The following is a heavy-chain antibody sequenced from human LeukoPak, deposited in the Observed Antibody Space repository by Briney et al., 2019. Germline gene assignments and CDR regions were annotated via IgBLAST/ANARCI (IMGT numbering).Heavy chain of an antibody. V-gene: IGHV4-30-4*08. Sequence: SETLSLTCTVSGGSISSGDYYWSWIRQPPGKGLEWIGYIYYSGSTYYNPSLKSRVTISVDTSKNQFSLKLSSVTAADTAVYYCARGGGGYVVPAGNWFDPWGQGTLVTVSS. CDR2: IYYSGST. D-gene: IGHD2-2*01. CDR1: GGSISSGDYY. CDR3: ARGGGGYVVPAGNWFDP. J-gene: IGHJ5*02.